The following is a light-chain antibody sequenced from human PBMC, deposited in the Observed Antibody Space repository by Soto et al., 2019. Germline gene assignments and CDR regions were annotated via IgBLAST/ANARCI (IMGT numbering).Light chain of an antibody. Sequence: EIVLTQSPDTLSLSPGERATLSCRASQGFSGHLAWYQQKPGQAPRLLIYDASKRATGIPARFSGSGFGTDYTLTISSLEPEDFAVYYCQQRSKWRTFGQGTKVDIK. CDR2: DAS. J-gene: IGKJ1*01. V-gene: IGKV3-11*01. CDR3: QQRSKWRT. CDR1: QGFSGH.